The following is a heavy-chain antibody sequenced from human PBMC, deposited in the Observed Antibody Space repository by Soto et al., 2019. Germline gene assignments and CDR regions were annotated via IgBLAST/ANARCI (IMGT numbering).Heavy chain of an antibody. CDR2: ISSSSSYI. CDR1: GFTFSSYS. V-gene: IGHV3-21*01. Sequence: GGSLRLSCAASGFTFSSYSMNWVRQAPGKGLEWVSSISSSSSYIYYADSVKGRFTISRDNAKNSLYLQMNSLRAEDTAVYYCARVNYYDSSGYYAVDYWGQGTLVTVSS. J-gene: IGHJ4*02. D-gene: IGHD3-22*01. CDR3: ARVNYYDSSGYYAVDY.